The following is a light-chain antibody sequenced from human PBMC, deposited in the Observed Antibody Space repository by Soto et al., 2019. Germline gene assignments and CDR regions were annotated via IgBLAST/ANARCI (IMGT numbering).Light chain of an antibody. V-gene: IGKV3-15*01. CDR2: GAS. J-gene: IGKJ4*01. Sequence: EIVMTQSPATLSVSPGERVTLSCRASHSVSSRLAWYQEKPGQAPRLLIYGASTRATGLPARFSGSGSGTEFTPTISSLQSEDFAVYYCQHYTNWPLTFGGGTKVDIK. CDR3: QHYTNWPLT. CDR1: HSVSSR.